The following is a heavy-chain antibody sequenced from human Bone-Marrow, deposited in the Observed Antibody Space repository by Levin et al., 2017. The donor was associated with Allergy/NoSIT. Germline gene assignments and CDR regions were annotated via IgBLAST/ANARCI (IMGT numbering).Heavy chain of an antibody. CDR2: IWNDGRYE. J-gene: IGHJ2*01. V-gene: IGHV3-33*01. CDR1: GFRFSNSG. CDR3: TRDGRRQYWYFDL. Sequence: LSLTCAASGFRFSNSGMHWVRQAPGKGMEWVAVIWNDGRYEHYADSLKGRFTISRDNSKNTLDLQMNSLRADDTAVYYCTRDGRRQYWYFDLWGRGTLVTVSS. D-gene: IGHD1-1*01.